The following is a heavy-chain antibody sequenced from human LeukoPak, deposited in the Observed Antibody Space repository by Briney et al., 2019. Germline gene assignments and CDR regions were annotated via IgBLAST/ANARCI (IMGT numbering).Heavy chain of an antibody. CDR3: ARGGWLMLSRYYFDY. J-gene: IGHJ4*02. D-gene: IGHD2-8*02. Sequence: SETLSLTCTVSGGSISSYYWSWIRQPAGKGLEWIGRIYTSGGTNYNPSLKSRVTMSVDTSKNQFSLKLSSVTAADTAVYYCARGGWLMLSRYYFDYWGQGTLVTVSS. V-gene: IGHV4-4*07. CDR2: IYTSGGT. CDR1: GGSISSYY.